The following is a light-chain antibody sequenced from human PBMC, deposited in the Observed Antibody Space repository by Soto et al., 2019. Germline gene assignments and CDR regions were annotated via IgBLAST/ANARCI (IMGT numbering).Light chain of an antibody. CDR1: QSVRGN. Sequence: EIVMTQSPATLSVSPGERATLSCRARQSVRGNLAWYQQKPGQSPRLLIYGASTRAAGTPDRFSGSGSGTDFTLTTTRLEPEDSAVYFCQQYTGPPTTVGQGTRLEI. CDR2: GAS. J-gene: IGKJ5*01. V-gene: IGKV3D-15*01. CDR3: QQYTGPPTT.